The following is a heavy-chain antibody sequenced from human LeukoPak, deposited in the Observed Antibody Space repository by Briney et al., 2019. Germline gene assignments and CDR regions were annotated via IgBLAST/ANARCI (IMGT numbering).Heavy chain of an antibody. D-gene: IGHD4-17*01. CDR3: ARGRPSGDFFDY. CDR2: LNPGGDI. Sequence: PSETLSLTCTVSGDSISRNSHYWCWIRQSAGKGLEWIGRLNPGGDINYNPSFKSRLTMSLDPSENKLSLKLSSVTAADTAVYYCARGRPSGDFFDYWGQGALVTVSS. CDR1: GDSISRNSHY. V-gene: IGHV4-61*02. J-gene: IGHJ4*02.